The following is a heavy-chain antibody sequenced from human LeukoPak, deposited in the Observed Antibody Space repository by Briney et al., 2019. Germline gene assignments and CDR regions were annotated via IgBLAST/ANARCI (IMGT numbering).Heavy chain of an antibody. D-gene: IGHD1-26*01. V-gene: IGHV3-7*03. J-gene: IGHJ4*02. CDR3: AKDRVGALLYFDF. Sequence: GGSLRLSCAASGFTFSNYWMSWVRQAPGKGLEWVANIKQDGSEKYYVDSVKGRFTISRDNAKNTLYLQMNSLRAEDTAVYYCAKDRVGALLYFDFWGQGTLVTVSS. CDR2: IKQDGSEK. CDR1: GFTFSNYW.